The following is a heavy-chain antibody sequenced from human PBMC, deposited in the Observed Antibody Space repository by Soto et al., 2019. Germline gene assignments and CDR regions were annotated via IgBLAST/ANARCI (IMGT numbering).Heavy chain of an antibody. D-gene: IGHD3-10*01. Sequence: QVQLVQSGAAMKKPGSSVKVSCQSSGGTFNTYALNWVRQAPGQGPEWMGDISPMFGAANYAPKVQGRVTITADESTGTSYLQLSSLTSEDTALYFCAREVQVHTPAVVYWCQGPRVTVSS. V-gene: IGHV1-69*19. CDR2: ISPMFGAA. J-gene: IGHJ4*02. CDR3: AREVQVHTPAVVY. CDR1: GGTFNTYA.